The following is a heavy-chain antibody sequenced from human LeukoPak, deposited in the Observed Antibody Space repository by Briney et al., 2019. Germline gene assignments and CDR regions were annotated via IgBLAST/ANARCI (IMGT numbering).Heavy chain of an antibody. CDR1: GYTFTSYG. V-gene: IGHV1-18*01. CDR2: ISAYNGNT. CDR3: ARDMQQPQKNWFDP. D-gene: IGHD6-13*01. Sequence: ASVKVSCKASGYTFTSYGISWVRQAPGQGLEWMGWISAYNGNTNYAQKLQGRVTMTTDTSTSTAYMELRSLRSDDTAVYYCARDMQQPQKNWFDPWGQGTLVTVSS. J-gene: IGHJ5*02.